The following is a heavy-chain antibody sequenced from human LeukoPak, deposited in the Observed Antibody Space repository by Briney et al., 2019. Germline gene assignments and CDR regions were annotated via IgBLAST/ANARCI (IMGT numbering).Heavy chain of an antibody. D-gene: IGHD3-3*01. J-gene: IGHJ6*03. CDR1: GYTLTELS. CDR2: FDPEDGET. V-gene: IGHV1-24*01. CDR3: ATAPITIFGVGPYYYYYMDV. Sequence: ASVKVSCKVSGYTLTELSMHWVRQAPGKGLEWMGGFDPEDGETIYAQKFQGRVTMTEDTSTDTAYMELSSLRSEDTAVYYCATAPITIFGVGPYYYYYMDVWGKGTTVTVSS.